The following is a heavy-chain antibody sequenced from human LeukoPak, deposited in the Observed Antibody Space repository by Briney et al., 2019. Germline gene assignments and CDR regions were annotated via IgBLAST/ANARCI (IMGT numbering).Heavy chain of an antibody. V-gene: IGHV3-23*01. J-gene: IGHJ4*02. D-gene: IGHD6-13*01. Sequence: GGSLRLSCAASGFTFSSYAMSWVRQAPGKGLEWVSTINGGGVNTHYADSVKGRFTISRDDSQNTVYLQMNSVRAEDTAIYFCAKGRCGDSSCWYFDAWAKGTRVTVSS. CDR3: AKGRCGDSSCWYFDA. CDR1: GFTFSSYA. CDR2: INGGGVNT.